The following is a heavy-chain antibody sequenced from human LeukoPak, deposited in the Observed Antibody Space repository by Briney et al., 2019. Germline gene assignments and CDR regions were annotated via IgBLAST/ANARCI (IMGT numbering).Heavy chain of an antibody. V-gene: IGHV3-53*01. Sequence: PGGSLRLSCAASGFTVSSNYMSWVRQAPGKGLEWVSVIYSGGNTYYADSVKGRFTISRDNSKNTLYLQMNSLRAEDTAVYYCAPAGRIVVVPAAFDYWGQGTMVTVSS. CDR3: APAGRIVVVPAAFDY. CDR1: GFTVSSNY. D-gene: IGHD2-2*01. CDR2: IYSGGNT. J-gene: IGHJ4*02.